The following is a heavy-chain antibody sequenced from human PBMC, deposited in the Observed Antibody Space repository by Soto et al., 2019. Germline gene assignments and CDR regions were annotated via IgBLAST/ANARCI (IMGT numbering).Heavy chain of an antibody. D-gene: IGHD2-15*01. CDR3: ARHLTYCSAGSCYSDFPYYGMDV. CDR2: IFYSGST. Sequence: QLQLQESGPGLVKPSETLSLTCTVSGGSISSSSYYWGWIRQPPGKGLEWIGSIFYSGSTYYNPSLKSRVTISVDTSKNQFSLKLSSVTAADTAVYYCARHLTYCSAGSCYSDFPYYGMDVWGQETTVTVSS. CDR1: GGSISSSSYY. J-gene: IGHJ6*02. V-gene: IGHV4-39*01.